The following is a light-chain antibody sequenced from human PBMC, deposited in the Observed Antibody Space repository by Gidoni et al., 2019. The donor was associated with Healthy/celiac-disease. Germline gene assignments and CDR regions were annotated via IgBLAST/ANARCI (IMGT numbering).Light chain of an antibody. CDR3: QQTHSLPYT. CDR2: AAS. J-gene: IGKJ2*01. V-gene: IGKV1-39*01. CDR1: QSISNY. Sequence: DIQMTQSPSSLSASVGERVTITCRASQSISNYLNWYQQKPGKAPNLLIYAASNLQSGVPSRFSGSGSGTDFTLTISTLQPEDSATYYCQQTHSLPYTFGQGTKLEIK.